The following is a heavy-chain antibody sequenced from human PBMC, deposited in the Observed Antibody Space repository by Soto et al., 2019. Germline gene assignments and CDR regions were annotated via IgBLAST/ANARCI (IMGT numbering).Heavy chain of an antibody. Sequence: SETLSLTCAVYGGSFSGYYWTWIRQPPGKGLEWIGEINHSGSTNYNPSLKSRVTISVDTSKNQFSLKLSSVTAADTAVYYCARSRRARQWLSLNWFDPWGQGTLVTVSS. J-gene: IGHJ5*02. V-gene: IGHV4-34*01. CDR1: GGSFSGYY. CDR2: INHSGST. D-gene: IGHD6-19*01. CDR3: ARSRRARQWLSLNWFDP.